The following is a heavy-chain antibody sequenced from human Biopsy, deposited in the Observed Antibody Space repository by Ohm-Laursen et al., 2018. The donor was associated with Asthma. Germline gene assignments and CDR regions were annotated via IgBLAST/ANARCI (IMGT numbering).Heavy chain of an antibody. CDR2: ISWNSGSI. D-gene: IGHD2-21*01. CDR1: GFTFDDYG. J-gene: IGHJ4*02. V-gene: IGHV3-9*01. Sequence: RSLRLPCAAPGFTFDDYGMHWVRQAPGKGLEWVSGISWNSGSIGYADSVKGRFTISRDNAKNSLYLQMNSLRVEDTALYYCAKATLGDIGKDYWGQGTLVTVSS. CDR3: AKATLGDIGKDY.